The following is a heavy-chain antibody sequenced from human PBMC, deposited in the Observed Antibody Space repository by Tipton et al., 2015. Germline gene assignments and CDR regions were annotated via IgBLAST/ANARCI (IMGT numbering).Heavy chain of an antibody. D-gene: IGHD2-2*01. Sequence: SLRLSCAASGFTFSSYDMTWVRQTPGKGLEWVSSISNSDGNTYYVGSVKGRFTISRDNSKNMVYLQMNSLRVEDTALYYCAKGLCGSTGCYGKWYYFDYWGQGTLVTVSS. V-gene: IGHV3-23*01. J-gene: IGHJ4*02. CDR1: GFTFSSYD. CDR3: AKGLCGSTGCYGKWYYFDY. CDR2: ISNSDGNT.